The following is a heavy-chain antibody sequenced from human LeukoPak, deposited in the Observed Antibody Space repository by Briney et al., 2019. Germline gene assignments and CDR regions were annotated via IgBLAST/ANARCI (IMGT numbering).Heavy chain of an antibody. V-gene: IGHV4-34*01. Sequence: PSETLSLTCAVYGGSFSGYYWSWIRQPPGKGLEWIGEINHSGSTNYNPSLKSRVTISVDTSKNQFSLKLSSVTAADTAVYYCARVRIYDLDYFDYWGQGTLVTVSS. J-gene: IGHJ4*02. CDR1: GGSFSGYY. CDR2: INHSGST. D-gene: IGHD5/OR15-5a*01. CDR3: ARVRIYDLDYFDY.